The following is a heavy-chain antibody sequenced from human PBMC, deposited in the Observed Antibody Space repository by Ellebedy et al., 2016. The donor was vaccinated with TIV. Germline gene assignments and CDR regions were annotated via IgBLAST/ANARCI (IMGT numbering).Heavy chain of an antibody. V-gene: IGHV3-74*01. CDR1: GFTFSSYW. D-gene: IGHD6-13*01. J-gene: IGHJ4*02. CDR3: ISSWYSFDH. Sequence: GESLKISCAASGFTFSSYWMHWVRHAPGKGLLWVSRIDSDGSSTSYADSVKGRFTISRDNAKNTLYLQMKSLRAEDTAVYSCISSWYSFDHWGQGTLVTVSS. CDR2: IDSDGSST.